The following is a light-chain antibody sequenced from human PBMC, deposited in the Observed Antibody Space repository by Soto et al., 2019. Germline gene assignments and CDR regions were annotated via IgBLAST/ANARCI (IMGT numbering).Light chain of an antibody. CDR3: QVWDSSTPVV. CDR2: RIA. V-gene: IGLV3-9*01. Sequence: SYELTQPLSVSVALGQTARITCGGNNIASKNVHWYQQKPGQAPVLVIYRIANRPSGIPERFSGSNSGNMATLTITSAQAGDEADYYCQVWDSSTPVVFGGGTQLTVL. CDR1: NIASKN. J-gene: IGLJ2*01.